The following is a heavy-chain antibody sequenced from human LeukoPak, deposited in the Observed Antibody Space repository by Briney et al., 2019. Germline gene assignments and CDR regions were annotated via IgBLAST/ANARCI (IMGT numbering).Heavy chain of an antibody. V-gene: IGHV4-34*01. Sequence: SETLSLTCAVYGGSFSGYYWSWIRQPPGKGLEWIGEINHSGSTNYNPSLKSRVTISVDTSKNQFSLKLSSVTAADTAVYYCARGFTSPRYSSSYYYYYYYMDVWGKGTTVTVSS. CDR1: GGSFSGYY. CDR2: INHSGST. J-gene: IGHJ6*03. CDR3: ARGFTSPRYSSSYYYYYYYMDV. D-gene: IGHD6-6*01.